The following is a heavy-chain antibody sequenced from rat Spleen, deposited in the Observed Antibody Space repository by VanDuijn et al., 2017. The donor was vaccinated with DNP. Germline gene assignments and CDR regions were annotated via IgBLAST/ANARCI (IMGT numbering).Heavy chain of an antibody. CDR2: ISYSGST. CDR3: ARFGPDLDY. Sequence: EVQLQESGPGLVKPSQSLSLTCSVTVYSITSNYWGWIRKLPGNKMEWMGYISYSGSTSYNPSLKSRISITRDPSKNQFFLQLNSVTPEDTATYYCARFGPDLDYWGQGVMVTVSS. CDR1: VYSITSNY. D-gene: IGHD3-1*01. V-gene: IGHV3-1*01. J-gene: IGHJ2*01.